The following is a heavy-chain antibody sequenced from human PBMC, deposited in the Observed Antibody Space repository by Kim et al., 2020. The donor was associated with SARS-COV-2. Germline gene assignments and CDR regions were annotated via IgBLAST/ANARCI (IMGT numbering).Heavy chain of an antibody. V-gene: IGHV3-74*01. J-gene: IGHJ4*02. CDR3: ARDGPAASIYLDY. D-gene: IGHD2-2*01. Sequence: AYTVKGRFTISRDNAKNTLYLQMNGLRAEDTAVYYCARDGPAASIYLDYWGQGTLVTVSS.